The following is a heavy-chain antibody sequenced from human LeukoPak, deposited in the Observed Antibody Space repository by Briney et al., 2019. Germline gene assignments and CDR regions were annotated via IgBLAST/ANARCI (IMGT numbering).Heavy chain of an antibody. J-gene: IGHJ4*02. CDR3: ARGARGIAAAGTLDY. CDR2: ISSSSSYI. Sequence: PGGSLRLSCAASGFTFSSYSMNWVRQAPGKGLEWVSSISSSSSYIYYADSVKGRFTISRDNAKNSLYLQMNSLRAEDTAVYYCARGARGIAAAGTLDYWGQGTLVTVSS. V-gene: IGHV3-21*01. CDR1: GFTFSSYS. D-gene: IGHD6-13*01.